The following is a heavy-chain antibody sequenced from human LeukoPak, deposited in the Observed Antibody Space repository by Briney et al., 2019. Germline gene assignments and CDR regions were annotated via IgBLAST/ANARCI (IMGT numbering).Heavy chain of an antibody. D-gene: IGHD5-18*01. CDR3: AKGNGYSYGRYYFDY. CDR2: ITASGGNT. V-gene: IGHV3-23*01. CDR1: GFTFSSYA. J-gene: IGHJ4*02. Sequence: GGALRLSCAASGFTFSSYAMGWVRQAPGKGLEWVSAITASGGNTYYADSVKGRFTISRDNSKNTLYMQVNSLRAEDTAVYYCAKGNGYSYGRYYFDYWGQGTLVTVSS.